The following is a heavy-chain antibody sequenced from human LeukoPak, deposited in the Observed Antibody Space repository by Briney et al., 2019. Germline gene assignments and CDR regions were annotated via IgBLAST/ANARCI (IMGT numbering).Heavy chain of an antibody. CDR2: ISSSSSYI. V-gene: IGHV3-21*01. D-gene: IGHD1-26*01. CDR1: GFTFSSYS. Sequence: PRGSLRLSCAASGFTFSSYSMNWVRQAPGKGLEWVSSISSSSSYIYYADSVKGRFTISRDNAKNSLYLQMNSLRAEDTAVYYCARELGATDSDDAFDIWGQGTMVTVSS. CDR3: ARELGATDSDDAFDI. J-gene: IGHJ3*02.